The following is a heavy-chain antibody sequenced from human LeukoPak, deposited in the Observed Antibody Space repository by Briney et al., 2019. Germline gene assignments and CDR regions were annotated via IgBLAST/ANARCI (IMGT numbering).Heavy chain of an antibody. J-gene: IGHJ2*01. CDR2: ISSSSATI. CDR1: GFSLSAYN. D-gene: IGHD6-19*01. Sequence: GGSLRLSCEGSGFSLSAYNMNWVRQAPGKGLESVSYISSSSATIFYADSVKGRFTISRDNAKNTLYLQMNSLRAEDTAVYYCAKVYSSGFNWYFDLWGRGTLVTVSS. CDR3: AKVYSSGFNWYFDL. V-gene: IGHV3-48*01.